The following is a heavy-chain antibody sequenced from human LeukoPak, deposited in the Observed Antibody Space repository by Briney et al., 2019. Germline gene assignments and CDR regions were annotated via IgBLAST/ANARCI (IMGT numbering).Heavy chain of an antibody. Sequence: GSSVKVSCKASGGTFSSYAISWVRQAPGQGLEWMGGIIPIFGTANYAQKFQGRVTITADKSTSTAYMELSSLRSEDTAVYYCARELRVRGVIGWFDPWGQGTLVTVSS. CDR3: ARELRVRGVIGWFDP. V-gene: IGHV1-69*06. J-gene: IGHJ5*02. CDR1: GGTFSSYA. D-gene: IGHD3-10*01. CDR2: IIPIFGTA.